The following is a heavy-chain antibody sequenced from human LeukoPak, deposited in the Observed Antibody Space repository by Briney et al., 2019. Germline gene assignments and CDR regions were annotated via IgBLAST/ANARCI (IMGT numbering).Heavy chain of an antibody. CDR1: GGSFSGYY. Sequence: SETLSLTCAVYGGSFSGYYWSWIRQPPGKGLEWIGEINHSGSTNYNPSLKSRVTISVDTSKNQFSLKLSSVTAADTAVYYCARDRELDYWGQGTLVTVSS. J-gene: IGHJ4*02. CDR3: ARDRELDY. D-gene: IGHD1-1*01. V-gene: IGHV4-34*01. CDR2: INHSGST.